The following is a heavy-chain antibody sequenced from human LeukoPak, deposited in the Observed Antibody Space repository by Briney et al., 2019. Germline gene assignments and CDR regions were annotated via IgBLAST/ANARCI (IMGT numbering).Heavy chain of an antibody. V-gene: IGHV1-2*02. J-gene: IGHJ5*02. D-gene: IGHD3-9*01. CDR3: ARGGYDILTGYLNWFDP. CDR1: GYTFTGYY. CDR2: INPISGAT. Sequence: ASVKVSCKASGYTFTGYYIHWVRQAPGQGLEWMGWINPISGATTYVQKFQGRVTMTRDTSISTAYMELSRLRSGDTAVYYCARGGYDILTGYLNWFDPWGQGTLVTVSS.